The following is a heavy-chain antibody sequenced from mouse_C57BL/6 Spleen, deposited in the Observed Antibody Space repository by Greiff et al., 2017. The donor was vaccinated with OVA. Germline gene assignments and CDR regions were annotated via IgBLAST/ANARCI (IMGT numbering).Heavy chain of an antibody. V-gene: IGHV1-64*01. D-gene: IGHD2-4*01. Sequence: QVQLQQPGAELVKPGASVKLSCKASGYTFTSYWMHWVKQRPGQGLEWIGMIHPNSGSTNYHEKFKSKATLTVDKSSSTAYMQLSSLTSEDSAVYYCERDWYDYDVAYWGQGTLVTVSA. CDR3: ERDWYDYDVAY. CDR1: GYTFTSYW. J-gene: IGHJ3*01. CDR2: IHPNSGST.